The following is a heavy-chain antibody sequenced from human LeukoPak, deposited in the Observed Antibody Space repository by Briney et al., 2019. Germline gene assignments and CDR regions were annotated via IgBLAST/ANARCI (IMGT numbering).Heavy chain of an antibody. CDR3: ARARYSSSIYYFDY. Sequence: GGSLRLSCAASGFTFSSYWMSWVRQAPGKGLEWVANIKQDGSEKYYVDSVKGRFTISRDNAKNSLYLQMNSLRAEDTAVYYCARARYSSSIYYFDYWGQGTLVTVSS. CDR1: GFTFSSYW. D-gene: IGHD6-13*01. J-gene: IGHJ4*02. CDR2: IKQDGSEK. V-gene: IGHV3-7*04.